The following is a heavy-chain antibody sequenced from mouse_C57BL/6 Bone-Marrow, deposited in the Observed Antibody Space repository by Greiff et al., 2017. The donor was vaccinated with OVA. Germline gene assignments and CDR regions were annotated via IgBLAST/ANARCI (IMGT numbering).Heavy chain of an antibody. V-gene: IGHV1-81*01. CDR2: IYPRSGNT. J-gene: IGHJ4*01. Sequence: VQLQQSGAELARPGASVKLSCKASGYTFTSYGISWVKQRTGQGLEWIGEIYPRSGNTYYNEKFKGKATLTADKSSSTAYMELRSLTAEDSAIYYCARRVTTVVAKNAMDYWGQGTSVTISS. CDR1: GYTFTSYG. CDR3: ARRVTTVVAKNAMDY. D-gene: IGHD1-1*01.